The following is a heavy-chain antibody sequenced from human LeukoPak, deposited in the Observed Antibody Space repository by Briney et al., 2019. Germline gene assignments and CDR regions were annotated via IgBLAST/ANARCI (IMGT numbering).Heavy chain of an antibody. CDR2: IYYSGST. D-gene: IGHD2-21*02. CDR1: GGSISSSSYY. J-gene: IGHJ4*02. Sequence: PSETLSLTCTVSGGSISSSSYYWGWIRQPPGKGLEWIGSIYYSGSTYYNPSLKSRVTISVDTSKKQFSLKLSSVTAADTAVYYCASLYCGGDCYQGHYDYWGQGTLVTVSS. CDR3: ASLYCGGDCYQGHYDY. V-gene: IGHV4-39*01.